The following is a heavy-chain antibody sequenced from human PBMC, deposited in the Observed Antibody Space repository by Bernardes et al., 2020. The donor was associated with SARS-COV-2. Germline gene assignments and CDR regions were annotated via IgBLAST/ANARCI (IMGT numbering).Heavy chain of an antibody. CDR2: ISSSSSTI. J-gene: IGHJ6*02. CDR1: GFTFSSYS. CDR3: ARSVAPPPTHKTKTYYDFWSGPVTYYGMDV. Sequence: GGSLRLSCAASGFTFSSYSMNWVRQAPGKGLEWVSYISSSSSTIYYADSVKGRFTISRDNAKNSLYLQMNSLRAEDTAVYYCARSVAPPPTHKTKTYYDFWSGPVTYYGMDVWGQGTTVTVSS. D-gene: IGHD3-3*01. V-gene: IGHV3-48*01.